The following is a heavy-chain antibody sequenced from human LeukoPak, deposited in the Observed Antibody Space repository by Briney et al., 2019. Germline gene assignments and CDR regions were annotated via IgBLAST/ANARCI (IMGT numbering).Heavy chain of an antibody. CDR2: ISSSSSTI. V-gene: IGHV3-48*01. Sequence: GGSLRLSCAASGLTFSSYSMNWVRQAPGKGLEWVSYISSSSSTIYYADSVKGRFTISRDNAKNSLYLQMNSLRAEDTAVYYCARDEYGDSLGAFDIWGQGTMVTVSS. J-gene: IGHJ3*02. D-gene: IGHD4-17*01. CDR3: ARDEYGDSLGAFDI. CDR1: GLTFSSYS.